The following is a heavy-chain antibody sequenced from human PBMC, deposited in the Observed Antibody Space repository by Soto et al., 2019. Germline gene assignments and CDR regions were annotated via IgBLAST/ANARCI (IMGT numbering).Heavy chain of an antibody. CDR1: GFSFDDYG. CDR3: ARGRGYTYGAPFDY. CDR2: ISWNGGST. J-gene: IGHJ4*02. Sequence: SLRLSCAASGFSFDDYGMSWVRQAPGKGLEWVSGISWNGGSTGYADSRFTISRDNAKNSLFLQMNSLRAEDTAWYFCARGRGYTYGAPFDYWGQGTLVTVSS. D-gene: IGHD5-18*01. V-gene: IGHV3-20*04.